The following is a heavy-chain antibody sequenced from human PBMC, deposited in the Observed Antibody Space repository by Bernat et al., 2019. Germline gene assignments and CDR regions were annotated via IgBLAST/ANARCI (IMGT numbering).Heavy chain of an antibody. Sequence: QVQLVQSGAEVKKPGSSVKVSCKASGGTFSSYAISWVRQAPGQGLEWMGGIIPIFGIANYAQKFQGRVTITADKSTSTAYMELSSLRSEDTAVYYCARYCSSTSCYAGLYYYYYYMDVWGKGTTVTVPS. CDR3: ARYCSSTSCYAGLYYYYYYMDV. CDR1: GGTFSSYA. V-gene: IGHV1-69*17. D-gene: IGHD2-2*01. CDR2: IIPIFGIA. J-gene: IGHJ6*03.